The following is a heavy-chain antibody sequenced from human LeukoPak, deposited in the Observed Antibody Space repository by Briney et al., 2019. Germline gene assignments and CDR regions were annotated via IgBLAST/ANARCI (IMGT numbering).Heavy chain of an antibody. J-gene: IGHJ4*02. CDR1: GGSLRGYY. CDR3: ARARRDYGRSFDD. Sequence: PETLSLTPAVSGGSLRGYYWTWIRPPPGKGLEWMGDINHSGSTNYNPSLTSRVTISSDTSTKQILLSLSSVTGAHTALYYCARARRDYGRSFDDWGQGTLVTVSS. CDR2: INHSGST. V-gene: IGHV4-34*01. D-gene: IGHD4-17*01.